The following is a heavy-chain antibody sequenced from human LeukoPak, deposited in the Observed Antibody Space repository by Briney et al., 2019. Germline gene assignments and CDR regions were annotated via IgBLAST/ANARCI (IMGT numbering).Heavy chain of an antibody. V-gene: IGHV3-48*03. Sequence: PGGSLRLSCAASGVTFSSYEMHWVRQAPGKGLEWGSYIDNSGGTVYYADSVKGRFTISRDNAKNTLYLEVNSLRAEDTAIYYCARDPRGSTGYVDYWGQGTLVTVSS. CDR2: IDNSGGTV. CDR1: GVTFSSYE. J-gene: IGHJ4*02. CDR3: ARDPRGSTGYVDY. D-gene: IGHD3-22*01.